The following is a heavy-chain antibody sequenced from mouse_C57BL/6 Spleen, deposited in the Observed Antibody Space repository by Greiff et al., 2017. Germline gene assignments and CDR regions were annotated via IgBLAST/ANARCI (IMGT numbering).Heavy chain of an antibody. V-gene: IGHV1-81*01. Sequence: VKLVESGAELARPGASVKLSCKASGYTFTSYGISWVKQRTGQGLEWIGEIYPRSGNTYYNEKFKGKATLTADKSSSTAYMELRSLTSEDSAVYFCARGGTTVVSRYYAMDYWGQGTSVTVSS. CDR2: IYPRSGNT. J-gene: IGHJ4*01. CDR3: ARGGTTVVSRYYAMDY. D-gene: IGHD1-1*01. CDR1: GYTFTSYG.